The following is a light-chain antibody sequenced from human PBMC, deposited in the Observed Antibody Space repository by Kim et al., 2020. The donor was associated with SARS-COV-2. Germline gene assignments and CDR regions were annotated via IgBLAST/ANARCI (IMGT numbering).Light chain of an antibody. Sequence: PGERATLSCRATESITSDFLAWYQQTPGQAPRLLIYDASSRATGIPDRFSGSGSGTDFTLTISRLETEDFAVYYCQQYGSSPFTFGPGTKVD. V-gene: IGKV3-20*01. CDR2: DAS. CDR1: ESITSDF. J-gene: IGKJ3*01. CDR3: QQYGSSPFT.